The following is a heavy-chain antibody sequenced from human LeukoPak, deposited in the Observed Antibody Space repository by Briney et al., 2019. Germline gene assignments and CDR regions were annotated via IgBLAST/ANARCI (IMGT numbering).Heavy chain of an antibody. Sequence: SGPTLVKPTQTLTLTCTFSGFSLSTSGVGVGWIRQPPGKALEWLALIYWDDDKRYSPSLKSRLTITKDTSKNQVVLTMTNMDPVDTATYYCAHSRPSFTYYYDSSGYYPIFFDYWGQGTLVTVSS. CDR1: GFSLSTSGVG. D-gene: IGHD3-22*01. J-gene: IGHJ4*02. CDR3: AHSRPSFTYYYDSSGYYPIFFDY. V-gene: IGHV2-5*02. CDR2: IYWDDDK.